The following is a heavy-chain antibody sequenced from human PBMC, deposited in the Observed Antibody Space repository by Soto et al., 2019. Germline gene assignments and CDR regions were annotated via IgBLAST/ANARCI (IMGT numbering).Heavy chain of an antibody. J-gene: IGHJ5*02. V-gene: IGHV5-51*01. CDR3: ARQGLSCSSTSCPNNWFDP. D-gene: IGHD2-2*01. CDR1: GYSFTSYW. CDR2: IYPGDSDT. Sequence: GESLKISCKVSGYSFTSYWIGWVRQMPGKGLEWMGIIYPGDSDTRYSPSFQGQVTISADKSISTAYLQWSSLKASDTAMYYCARQGLSCSSTSCPNNWFDPWGQGTLVTVSS.